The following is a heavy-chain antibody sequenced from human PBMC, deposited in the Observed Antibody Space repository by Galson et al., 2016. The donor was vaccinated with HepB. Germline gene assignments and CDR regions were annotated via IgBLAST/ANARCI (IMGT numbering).Heavy chain of an antibody. D-gene: IGHD4-17*01. CDR3: ARDRGLLHYYYGMDV. CDR1: GFTFGRYA. V-gene: IGHV3-23*01. CDR2: ISGDGGST. Sequence: SLKLSCAASGFTFGRYAMSWVRQAPGKGLEWVSAISGDGGSTYYAGSVQGRFTSSRDRSTNTVYLQMNSLRADDTAVYCCARDRGLLHYYYGMDVWGQGTTVTVSS. J-gene: IGHJ6*02.